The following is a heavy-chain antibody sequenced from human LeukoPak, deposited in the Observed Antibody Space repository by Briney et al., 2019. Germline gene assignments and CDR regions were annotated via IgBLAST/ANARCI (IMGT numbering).Heavy chain of an antibody. D-gene: IGHD3-10*01. V-gene: IGHV1-18*01. CDR2: ISAYNGNT. Sequence: GASVKVSCKASGYTFTSYGISWVRQAPGQGLEWMGWISAYNGNTNYAQKLQGRVTMTRNTSISTAYMELSSLRSEDTAVYYCARGKYYGSGSPYYYYGMDVWGQGTTVTVSS. CDR1: GYTFTSYG. J-gene: IGHJ6*02. CDR3: ARGKYYGSGSPYYYYGMDV.